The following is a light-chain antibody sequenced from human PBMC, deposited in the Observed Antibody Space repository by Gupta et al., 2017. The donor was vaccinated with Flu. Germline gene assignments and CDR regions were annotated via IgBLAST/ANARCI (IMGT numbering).Light chain of an antibody. Sequence: SSNSGSNNVNWYLQVPGTAPKLLIYGNSERPSGVPARFSGSKSGTSASLAISGLQSEDEADYYCAAWDDSLTGHYVFGSGTTVTVL. CDR3: AAWDDSLTGHYV. V-gene: IGLV1-44*01. J-gene: IGLJ1*01. CDR1: SSNSGSNN. CDR2: GNS.